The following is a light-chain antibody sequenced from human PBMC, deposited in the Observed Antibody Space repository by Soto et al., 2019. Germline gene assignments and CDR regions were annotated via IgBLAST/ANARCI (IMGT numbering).Light chain of an antibody. CDR2: QDN. V-gene: IGLV3-1*01. CDR1: KLGDKH. Sequence: SYELTQPPSVSVSPGQTGSITCSGDKLGDKHVSWYQQRPGQSPVLVIYQDNKRPSGIPERFSGSNSGNTATLTISGTQALDEADYYCQAWDSSTDVVFGGGTKVTVL. J-gene: IGLJ2*01. CDR3: QAWDSSTDVV.